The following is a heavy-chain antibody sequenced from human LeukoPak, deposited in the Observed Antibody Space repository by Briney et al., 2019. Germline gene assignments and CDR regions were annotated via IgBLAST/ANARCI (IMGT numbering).Heavy chain of an antibody. CDR1: GFKFSSYW. V-gene: IGHV3-74*01. D-gene: IGHD5-24*01. CDR3: VRDNAYTFDY. Sequence: PGGSLRLSCAVSGFKFSSYWMNWVRQVPGKGPMWVAHINTNGDSANYADSVKGRFTISRDNAKSTLSLQMNSLRAEDTAIYYCVRDNAYTFDYWGQGTLVTVSS. J-gene: IGHJ4*01. CDR2: INTNGDSA.